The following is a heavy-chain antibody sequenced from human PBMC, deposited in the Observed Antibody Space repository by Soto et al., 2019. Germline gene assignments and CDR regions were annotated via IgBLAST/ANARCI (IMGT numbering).Heavy chain of an antibody. CDR3: ARDSNDFWSGYYNYYYYYGMDF. V-gene: IGHV3-30-3*01. CDR2: ISYDGSNK. D-gene: IGHD3-3*01. J-gene: IGHJ6*02. Sequence: GGSLRLSCAASGFTFSSYAMHWVRQAPGKGLEWVAVISYDGSNKYYADSVKGRFTISRDNSKNTLYLQMNSLRAEDTAVYYCARDSNDFWSGYYNYYYYYGMDFWGQGTTVTVSS. CDR1: GFTFSSYA.